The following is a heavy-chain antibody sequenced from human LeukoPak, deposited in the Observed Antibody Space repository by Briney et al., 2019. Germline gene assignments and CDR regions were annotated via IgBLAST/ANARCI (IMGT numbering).Heavy chain of an antibody. CDR3: ARGPPSDYDYVWGSYSSGAFDI. V-gene: IGHV1-69*05. Sequence: SVKVSCKASGGTFSSYAVSWVRQAPRQGLEWMGRIIPIFGTANYAQKFQGRVTITTDESTSTAYMELSSLRSEDTAVYYCARGPPSDYDYVWGSYSSGAFDIWGQGTMVTVSS. CDR2: IIPIFGTA. D-gene: IGHD3-16*01. J-gene: IGHJ3*02. CDR1: GGTFSSYA.